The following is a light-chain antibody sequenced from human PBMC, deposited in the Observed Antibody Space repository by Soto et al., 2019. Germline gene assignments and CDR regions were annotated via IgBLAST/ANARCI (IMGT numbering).Light chain of an antibody. CDR1: SGDVGAFNY. J-gene: IGLJ3*02. V-gene: IGLV2-8*01. CDR3: SSYAGNNTKL. Sequence: QSALTQPPSASGSPGQSVTISCTGTSGDVGAFNYVSWYQQHPGKAPKVVIYEVNKRPSGVPDRFSGSKSGNTASLTVSGLQAEDEADYYCSSYAGNNTKLFGGGTKVTVL. CDR2: EVN.